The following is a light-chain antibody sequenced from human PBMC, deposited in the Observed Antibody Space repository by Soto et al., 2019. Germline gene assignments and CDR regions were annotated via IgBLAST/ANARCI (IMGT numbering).Light chain of an antibody. V-gene: IGKV3-11*01. CDR3: QQRSNWPWT. Sequence: EIMLTQSPATVSLSPGERATLSCRASQSVSSYLAWYQQKPGQAPRLLIYDASNRATGIPARFSGSGSGTDFTLTISSLEPEDFAVYYCQQRSNWPWTFGQGTKVDIK. CDR1: QSVSSY. J-gene: IGKJ1*01. CDR2: DAS.